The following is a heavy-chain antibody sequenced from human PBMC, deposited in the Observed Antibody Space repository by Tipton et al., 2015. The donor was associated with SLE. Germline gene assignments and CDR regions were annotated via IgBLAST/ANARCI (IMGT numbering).Heavy chain of an antibody. V-gene: IGHV4-34*01. D-gene: IGHD6-13*01. CDR2: INHSGST. Sequence: QVQLVQSGGGVVRPGGSLRLSCAVYGGSFSGYYWSWIRQPPGKGLEWIGEINHSGSTNYNPSLKSRVTISVDTSKNQFSLKLSSVTAADTAVYYCARGRSSWDDWGQGTLVTVSS. J-gene: IGHJ4*02. CDR3: ARGRSSWDD. CDR1: GGSFSGYY.